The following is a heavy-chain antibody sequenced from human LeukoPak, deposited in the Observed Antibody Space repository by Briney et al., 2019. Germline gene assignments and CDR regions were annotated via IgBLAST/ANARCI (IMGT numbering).Heavy chain of an antibody. Sequence: GGSLRLSCAGSGFTSSDPWMTWVRQAPGEGLEWVGRIKSKTDGGTTDYAAPVKGRFTISRDDSKNTVYLQMNSLKTEDTAVYYCITSSGWYYFDHWGQGTLVTVSS. CDR3: ITSSGWYYFDH. CDR2: IKSKTDGGTT. D-gene: IGHD6-19*01. CDR1: GFTSSDPW. J-gene: IGHJ4*02. V-gene: IGHV3-15*01.